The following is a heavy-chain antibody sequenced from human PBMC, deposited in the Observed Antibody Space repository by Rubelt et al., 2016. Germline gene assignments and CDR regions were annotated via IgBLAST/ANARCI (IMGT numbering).Heavy chain of an antibody. D-gene: IGHD1-26*01. CDR1: GYTFTSYY. Sequence: QVQLVQSGAEVKKSGASVKVTCKTSGYTFTSYYIQWVRQAPGQGLEWVGIINPVGGSTNYTQRFQGRVTVTRDTSTSTVYMELSGLTSDDTAVYYCARSGIVGGTAAAYWGQGTLVTVSS. CDR2: INPVGGST. V-gene: IGHV1-46*03. J-gene: IGHJ4*02. CDR3: ARSGIVGGTAAAY.